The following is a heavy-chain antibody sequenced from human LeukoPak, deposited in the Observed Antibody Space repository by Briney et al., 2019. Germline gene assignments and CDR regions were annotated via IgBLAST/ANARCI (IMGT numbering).Heavy chain of an antibody. CDR3: AGAEGYYDILTGYSSPLPLDY. CDR2: IIPIFGTA. J-gene: IGHJ4*02. D-gene: IGHD3-9*01. Sequence: GSSVKVSCKASGGTFSSYAISWVRQAPGQGLEWMGGIIPIFGTANYAQKFQGRVTITADKSTSTAYMELSSLRSEDTAVYYCAGAEGYYDILTGYSSPLPLDYWGQGTLVTVSS. CDR1: GGTFSSYA. V-gene: IGHV1-69*06.